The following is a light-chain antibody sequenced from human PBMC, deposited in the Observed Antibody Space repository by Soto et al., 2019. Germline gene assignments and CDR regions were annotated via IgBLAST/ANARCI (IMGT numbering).Light chain of an antibody. J-gene: IGKJ4*01. CDR3: QKYNSAPLT. Sequence: DIQMNQSPSSLVTSLGDRVTITCRASQGIGVYLAWFQQKPGKVPKLLIYAASALQSGVPSRFSGSGSGTDVTLTISSLQPEDIASYYCQKYNSAPLTFGGGTKVDIK. V-gene: IGKV1-27*01. CDR1: QGIGVY. CDR2: AAS.